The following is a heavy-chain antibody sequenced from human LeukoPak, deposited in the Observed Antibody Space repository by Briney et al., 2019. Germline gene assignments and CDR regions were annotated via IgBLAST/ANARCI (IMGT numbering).Heavy chain of an antibody. V-gene: IGHV4-30-2*01. CDR3: ARGRDGYKPEFDY. CDR1: GGSISSGGYS. J-gene: IGHJ4*02. CDR2: IYHSGST. Sequence: SETLSLTCAVSGGSISSGGYSWSWIRQPPGKGLEWIGYIYHSGSTYYNPSLKSRVTISVDRSKNQFSLKLSSVTAADTAVYYCARGRDGYKPEFDYWGQGTLVTVSS. D-gene: IGHD5-24*01.